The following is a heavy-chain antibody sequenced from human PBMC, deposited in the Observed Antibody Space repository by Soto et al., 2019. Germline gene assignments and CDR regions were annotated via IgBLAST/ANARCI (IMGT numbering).Heavy chain of an antibody. CDR3: ARGAKGQWLVDY. CDR2: VKGDGGKT. J-gene: IGHJ4*02. V-gene: IGHV3-7*01. CDR1: GFTFSNYW. Sequence: GGSLRLSCVASGFTFSNYWMTWLRQTPGKGLEWVANVKGDGGKTTYVDSVKGRFTISRDNAKDTLFLQMNSLRAEDTAVYYCARGAKGQWLVDYSGQGTLVTVSS. D-gene: IGHD6-19*01.